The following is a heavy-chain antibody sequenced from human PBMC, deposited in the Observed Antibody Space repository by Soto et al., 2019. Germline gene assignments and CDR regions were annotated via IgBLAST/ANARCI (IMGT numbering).Heavy chain of an antibody. D-gene: IGHD2-15*01. V-gene: IGHV1-69*13. CDR2: IIPIFGTS. CDR3: GGVVVAAMKSYYYYGIDV. Sequence: ASVKVSCKASGGTFSSYAISWVLQAPGEGLEWMGGIIPIFGTSNYAQKFQGRVTITADESTSTAYMELSSLRSEDTAVYYCGGVVVAAMKSYYYYGIDVWGQGTTVTVS. J-gene: IGHJ6*02. CDR1: GGTFSSYA.